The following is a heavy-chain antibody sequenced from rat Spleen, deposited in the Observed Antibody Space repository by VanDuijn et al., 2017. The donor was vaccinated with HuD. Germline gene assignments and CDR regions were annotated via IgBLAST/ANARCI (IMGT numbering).Heavy chain of an antibody. CDR2: ISYDGSST. D-gene: IGHD1-2*01. V-gene: IGHV5-29*01. J-gene: IGHJ4*01. CDR3: ARGHYYSSYYYVMDA. CDR1: GFTFSDYY. Sequence: EVQLVESDGGLVQPGRSLKLSCAASGFTFSDYYMAWVRQAPTKGLEWVATISYDGSSTYYRDSVKGRFTISRDNAKSTLYLQMDSLRSEDTGTYYCARGHYYSSYYYVMDAWGQGASVTVSS.